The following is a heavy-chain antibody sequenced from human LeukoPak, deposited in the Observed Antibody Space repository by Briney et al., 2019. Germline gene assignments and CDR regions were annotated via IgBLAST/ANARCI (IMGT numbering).Heavy chain of an antibody. D-gene: IGHD1-14*01. CDR2: ISGGDGST. CDR1: EFTFSNYA. Sequence: GGSLRLSCAASEFTFSNYAMNWVRQAPGKGLEWVSGISGGDGSTYYADSVKGRFTISRDNSKNTLYLQMDNRRVGDTALYYCAKGAGINHYHWIDPWGQGTLVTVSS. J-gene: IGHJ5*02. CDR3: AKGAGINHYHWIDP. V-gene: IGHV3-23*01.